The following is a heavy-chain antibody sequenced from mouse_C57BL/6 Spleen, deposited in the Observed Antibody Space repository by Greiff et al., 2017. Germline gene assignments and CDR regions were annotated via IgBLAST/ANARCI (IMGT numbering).Heavy chain of an antibody. CDR2: INYDGSST. D-gene: IGHD2-5*01. J-gene: IGHJ2*01. V-gene: IGHV5-16*01. CDR3: ARGGDSNYAFDY. CDR1: GFTFSDYY. Sequence: EVKLMESEGGLVQPGSSMKLSCTASGFTFSDYYMAWVRQVPEKGLEWVANINYDGSSTYYLDSLNSRFIISRDNAKNILYLQMSSLKSEDTATYYCARGGDSNYAFDYWGQGTTLTVSS.